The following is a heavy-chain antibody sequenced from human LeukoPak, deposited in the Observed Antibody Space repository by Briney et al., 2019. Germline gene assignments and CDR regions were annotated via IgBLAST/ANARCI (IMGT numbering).Heavy chain of an antibody. J-gene: IGHJ4*02. V-gene: IGHV4-39*07. CDR2: IYYSGST. CDR1: GGSISSSSYY. D-gene: IGHD3-9*01. Sequence: SETLSLTCTVSGGSISSSSYYWGWIRQPPGKGLEWIGSIYYSGSTYYNPSLKSRVTISVDTSKNQFSLKLSSVTAADTAVYYCARAQYYDILTGPWYYFDYWGQGTLVTVSS. CDR3: ARAQYYDILTGPWYYFDY.